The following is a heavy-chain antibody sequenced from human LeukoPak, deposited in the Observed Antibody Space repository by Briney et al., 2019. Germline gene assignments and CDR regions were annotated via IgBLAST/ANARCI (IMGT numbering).Heavy chain of an antibody. CDR2: ITGSGGRT. Sequence: GGSLRLSCAASGFTFSSYAMNWVRQAPGKGLEWVSAITGSGGRTYYADSVKGRFTISRDNSKNTLCLQMNSLRAEDTAVYYCARDPDDIVGANFDSWGQGTLVTVSS. J-gene: IGHJ4*02. CDR3: ARDPDDIVGANFDS. D-gene: IGHD1-26*01. V-gene: IGHV3-23*01. CDR1: GFTFSSYA.